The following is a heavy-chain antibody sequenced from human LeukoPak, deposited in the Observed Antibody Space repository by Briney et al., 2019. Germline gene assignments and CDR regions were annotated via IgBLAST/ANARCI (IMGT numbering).Heavy chain of an antibody. CDR3: ARDLGGGYNFVHFDY. CDR1: GFTFSNYE. J-gene: IGHJ4*02. D-gene: IGHD5-24*01. Sequence: PGGSLRLSCAASGFTFSNYEMHWVRQAPGKGLEWVSYISSSGSDIYYADSVKGRFTISRDNAKNSLYLHMNSLRAEDTAVYYCARDLGGGYNFVHFDYWGQGTLVTVSS. V-gene: IGHV3-48*03. CDR2: ISSSGSDI.